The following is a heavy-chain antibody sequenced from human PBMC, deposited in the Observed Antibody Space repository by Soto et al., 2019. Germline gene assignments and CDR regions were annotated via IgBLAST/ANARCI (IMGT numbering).Heavy chain of an antibody. Sequence: QVQLQQWGAGLLKPSETLSLTCAVYGGSFSGYYWSWIRQPPGKGLEWIGEINHSGSTNYNPSLKHRVTISVKTSKNQFSLKLSSVTAADTAVYYCARGVRLVVPAAMWYSSSGKTNYYYYGMDVWGQGTTVTVSS. CDR1: GGSFSGYY. V-gene: IGHV4-34*01. CDR3: ARGVRLVVPAAMWYSSSGKTNYYYYGMDV. D-gene: IGHD2-2*01. CDR2: INHSGST. J-gene: IGHJ6*02.